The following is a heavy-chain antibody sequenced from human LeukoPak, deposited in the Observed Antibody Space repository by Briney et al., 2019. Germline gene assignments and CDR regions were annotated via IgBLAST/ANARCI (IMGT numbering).Heavy chain of an antibody. J-gene: IGHJ3*02. D-gene: IGHD6-6*01. Sequence: SETLSLTCTVSGASISDTSYYWGWIRQSPGKGLEWIATIYSSGGTYYNPSLESRVSISLDTSKNQISLNVTSVTAAETAIYYCARQRYNNSSPNIWGQGTMVTVSS. CDR3: ARQRYNNSSPNI. V-gene: IGHV4-39*01. CDR1: GASISDTSYY. CDR2: IYSSGGT.